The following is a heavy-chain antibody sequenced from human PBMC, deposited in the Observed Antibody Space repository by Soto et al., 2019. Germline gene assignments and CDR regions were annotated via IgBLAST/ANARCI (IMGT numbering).Heavy chain of an antibody. D-gene: IGHD4-17*01. V-gene: IGHV3-30*18. J-gene: IGHJ4*02. CDR3: AKDDLPSTVTTPGY. CDR1: GFTFSTYG. CDR2: ISYDGNNK. Sequence: QVQLVESGGGVVQPGRSLRLSCAASGFTFSTYGMHWVRQAPGKGLEWVAVISYDGNNKYYADSVKGRFTIARDNSKNTLFLQMDSLRAEDTAVYYCAKDDLPSTVTTPGYWGQGTLVTASS.